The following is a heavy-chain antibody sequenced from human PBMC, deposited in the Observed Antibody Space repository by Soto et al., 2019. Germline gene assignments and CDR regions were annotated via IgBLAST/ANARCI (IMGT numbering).Heavy chain of an antibody. CDR1: GGTFSSYT. D-gene: IGHD3-10*01. Sequence: QVQLVQSGAEVKKPGSSVKVSCKASGGTFSSYTISWVRQAPGQGLEWMGRIIPILGIANYAQKFQGRVTITADKPTSTAYMELSSLRSEDTAVYYCARDRDYYGSGSYYSWFDPWGQGTLVTVSS. CDR3: ARDRDYYGSGSYYSWFDP. V-gene: IGHV1-69*08. CDR2: IIPILGIA. J-gene: IGHJ5*02.